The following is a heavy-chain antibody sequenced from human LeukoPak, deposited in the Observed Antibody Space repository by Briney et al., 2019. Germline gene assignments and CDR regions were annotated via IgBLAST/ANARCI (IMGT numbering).Heavy chain of an antibody. CDR1: GFTFSSYA. J-gene: IGHJ3*01. CDR3: AKYLPAVAYLHGAFDL. V-gene: IGHV3-23*01. Sequence: PGGSLRLSCAASGFTFSSYAMIWVRQAPGKGLEWVSGISGSGGSTYYADSVKGRFTISRDNSNSTLYLQMNSLRAEDTAVYFCAKYLPAVAYLHGAFDLWGQGTMVTVSS. D-gene: IGHD6-19*01. CDR2: ISGSGGST.